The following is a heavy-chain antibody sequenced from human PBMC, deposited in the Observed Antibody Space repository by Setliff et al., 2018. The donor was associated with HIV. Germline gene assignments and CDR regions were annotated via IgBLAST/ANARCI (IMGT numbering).Heavy chain of an antibody. V-gene: IGHV3-66*02. CDR2: IYSDGNT. Sequence: GGSLRLSCAASGFTVSSYYMSWVRQAPGKGLEWVSTIYSDGNTYHADSVKGRFTLSRDNSKNTVYLQVGSLRPDDTAMYYCARSRPYNSALDYWGQGTLVTVSS. CDR3: ARSRPYNSALDY. D-gene: IGHD6-25*01. J-gene: IGHJ4*02. CDR1: GFTVSSYY.